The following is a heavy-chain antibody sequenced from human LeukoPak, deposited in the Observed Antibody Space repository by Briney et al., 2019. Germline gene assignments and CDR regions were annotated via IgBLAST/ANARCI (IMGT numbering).Heavy chain of an antibody. CDR1: GFTFSSYA. CDR3: ATSREGILVAVLYYFDY. V-gene: IGHV3-23*01. CDR2: ISGSGDST. Sequence: PGGSLRLSCAASGFTFSSYAMSWVRQAPGKGLEWVSSISGSGDSTYYADSVKGRFTISRDNSKNTVYLLMDSLRAEDTAVYYCATSREGILVAVLYYFDYWGQGTLVTVSS. J-gene: IGHJ4*02. D-gene: IGHD3-22*01.